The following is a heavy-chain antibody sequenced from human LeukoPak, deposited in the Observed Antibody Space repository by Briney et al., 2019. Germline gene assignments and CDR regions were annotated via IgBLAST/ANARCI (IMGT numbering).Heavy chain of an antibody. Sequence: GGSLRLSCVVSGFKFKNYWMTWVRQAPGKGLEWVATIKQDGRETYYVDSVKGRFTLSRDNAKNSLFLQMNSLRAEDTAVYYCARGHYGTDVWGQGTSVTVSS. CDR3: ARGHYGTDV. CDR1: GFKFKNYW. CDR2: IKQDGRET. V-gene: IGHV3-7*05. J-gene: IGHJ6*02.